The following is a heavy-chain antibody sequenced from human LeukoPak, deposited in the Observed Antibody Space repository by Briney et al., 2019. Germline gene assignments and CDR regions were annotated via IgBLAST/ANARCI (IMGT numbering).Heavy chain of an antibody. CDR1: GFILSTYE. V-gene: IGHV3-48*03. Sequence: GGSLTLACAAYGFILSTYEMNWVRQAPGKGLEWLAYISSGGGTIHYAESVKGRFTISRDRANNSLYLQMNGLRAEDTAIYYRARDEARGLEVWFDPWGQGTLVTVSS. CDR2: ISSGGGTI. CDR3: ARDEARGLEVWFDP. J-gene: IGHJ5*02. D-gene: IGHD3-10*01.